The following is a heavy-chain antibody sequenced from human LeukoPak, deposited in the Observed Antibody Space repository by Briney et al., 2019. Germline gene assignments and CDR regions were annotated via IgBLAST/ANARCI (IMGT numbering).Heavy chain of an antibody. CDR2: IIPIFGTA. D-gene: IGHD6-6*01. Sequence: SVKVSCKASGGTFSSYAISWVRQAPGQGLEWMGGIIPIFGTANYAQKFQGRVTITADESTSTAYMELSSLRSEDSAVYYYARVWYSSSSPDYWGQGTLVTVSS. CDR1: GGTFSSYA. V-gene: IGHV1-69*13. CDR3: ARVWYSSSSPDY. J-gene: IGHJ4*02.